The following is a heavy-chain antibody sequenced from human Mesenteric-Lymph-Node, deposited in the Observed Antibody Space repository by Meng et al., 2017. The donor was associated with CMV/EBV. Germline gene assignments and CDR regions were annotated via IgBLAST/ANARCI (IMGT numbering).Heavy chain of an antibody. CDR3: ARDERRWKTYDY. Sequence: SETLSLTCTVSGGSISSSSYYWGWIRQPPGKGLEWIGEINHSGSTNYNPSLKSRVTISVDTSKNQFSLKLSSVTAADTAVYYCARDERRWKTYDYWGQGTLVTVSS. CDR1: GGSISSSSYY. D-gene: IGHD1-1*01. J-gene: IGHJ4*02. CDR2: INHSGST. V-gene: IGHV4-39*07.